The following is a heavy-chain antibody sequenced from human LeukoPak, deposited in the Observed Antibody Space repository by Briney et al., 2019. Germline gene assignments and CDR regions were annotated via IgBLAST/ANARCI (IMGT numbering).Heavy chain of an antibody. CDR3: ARVKTMIIVVSLFDY. CDR1: GYTFTGHY. J-gene: IGHJ4*02. V-gene: IGHV1-2*02. Sequence: EASVKVSCKASGYTFTGHYMHWVRQAPGQGLEWMGWINPKNAGTNYAQKFQGRVTMTRDTSTGTVYMELSRLRSDDTAVYYCARVKTMIIVVSLFDYWGQGTLVTVSS. CDR2: INPKNAGT. D-gene: IGHD3-22*01.